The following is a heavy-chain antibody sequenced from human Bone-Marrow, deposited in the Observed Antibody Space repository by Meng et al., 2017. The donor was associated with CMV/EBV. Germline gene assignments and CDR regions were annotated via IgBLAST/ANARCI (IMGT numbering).Heavy chain of an antibody. D-gene: IGHD3-3*01. CDR2: ISSSSSYI. Sequence: GESLKISCAASGFTFSSYSMNWVRQAPGRGLEWVSSISSSSSYIYYADSLKGRFTISRDNAKNSLYLQMNSLRAEDTAVYYCAASTYDFWSGPYYYGMDVWGQGTTVTVSS. V-gene: IGHV3-21*01. CDR3: AASTYDFWSGPYYYGMDV. J-gene: IGHJ6*02. CDR1: GFTFSSYS.